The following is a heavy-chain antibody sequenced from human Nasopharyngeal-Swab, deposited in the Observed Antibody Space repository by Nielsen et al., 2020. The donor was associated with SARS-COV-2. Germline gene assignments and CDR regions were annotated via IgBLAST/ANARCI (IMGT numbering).Heavy chain of an antibody. CDR2: ISDGGDST. CDR3: AKLAVTVYWYFDV. J-gene: IGHJ2*01. V-gene: IGHV3-23*01. Sequence: GESLKISCAASGFSFSTYAMSWVRLAPGKGPEWVSSISDGGDSTFYADSVKGRFTISRDNSENTLYLQMSSLRADDTAVYYCAKLAVTVYWYFDVWGPGTLLTVSS. CDR1: GFSFSTYA.